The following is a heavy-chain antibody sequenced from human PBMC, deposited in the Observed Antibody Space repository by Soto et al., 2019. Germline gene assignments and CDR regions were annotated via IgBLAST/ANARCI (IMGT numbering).Heavy chain of an antibody. V-gene: IGHV4-34*01. J-gene: IGHJ4*02. CDR3: ARLMDYDFWSGYDGYYFDY. Sequence: SETLSLTCAVYGGSFSGYYWSWIRQPPGKGLEWIGEINHSGSTYYNPSLKSRVTISVDTSKNQFSLKLSSVTAADTAVYYCARLMDYDFWSGYDGYYFDYWGQGTLVTVSS. D-gene: IGHD3-3*01. CDR1: GGSFSGYY. CDR2: INHSGST.